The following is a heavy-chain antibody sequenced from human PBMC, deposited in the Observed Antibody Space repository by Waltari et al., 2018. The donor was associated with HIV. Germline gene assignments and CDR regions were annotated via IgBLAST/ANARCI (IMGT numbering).Heavy chain of an antibody. V-gene: IGHV3-64D*06. D-gene: IGHD2-15*01. J-gene: IGHJ6*02. CDR1: GFTFSSYA. CDR3: VKEGGYCSGGRCYYYGMDV. CDR2: ISNNGHST. Sequence: EVQLVESGGGLVQPGGSLRLSCSASGFTFSSYAMPWFRRAPGKGLEYVSAISNNGHSTYYADSVKGRFTISRDNSKNTLNLQMSSLRAEDTAVYYCVKEGGYCSGGRCYYYGMDVWGQGTTVTVSS.